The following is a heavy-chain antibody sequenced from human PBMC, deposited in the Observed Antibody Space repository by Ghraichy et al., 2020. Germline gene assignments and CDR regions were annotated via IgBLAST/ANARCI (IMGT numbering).Heavy chain of an antibody. J-gene: IGHJ3*02. CDR3: ATTGGGLQGAFDI. D-gene: IGHD3-16*01. Sequence: GGSLRLSCAASGFSVSSNYMNWVRQSPGKGLEWVSVINSGGSGGSTYYGDSIKGRFTISRDISRNTLHLQMNGLRAEDTAVYYCATTGGGLQGAFDIWGQGTMVIVSS. V-gene: IGHV3-66*01. CDR1: GFSVSSNY. CDR2: INSGGSGGST.